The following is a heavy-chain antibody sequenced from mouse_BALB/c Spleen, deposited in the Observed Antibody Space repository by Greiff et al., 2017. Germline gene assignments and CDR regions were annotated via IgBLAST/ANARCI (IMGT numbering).Heavy chain of an antibody. V-gene: IGHV1S56*01. Sequence: VKLQESGPELVKPGASVRISCKASGYTFTSYYIHWVKQRPGQGLEWIGWIYPGNVNTKYNEKFKGKATLTADKSSSTAYMQLSSLTSEDSAVYFCARGGTGPYWYFDVWGAGTTVTVSS. CDR1: GYTFTSYY. J-gene: IGHJ1*01. CDR3: ARGGTGPYWYFDV. CDR2: IYPGNVNT. D-gene: IGHD4-1*01.